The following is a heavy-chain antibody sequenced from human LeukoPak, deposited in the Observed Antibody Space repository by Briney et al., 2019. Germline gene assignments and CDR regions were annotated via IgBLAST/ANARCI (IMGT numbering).Heavy chain of an antibody. CDR1: GDSVSSAGYH. J-gene: IGHJ4*02. CDR2: SGSP. CDR3: TTYYVGEGGRGH. V-gene: IGHV4-61*08. D-gene: IGHD2-21*01. Sequence: SEALSLTCSVSGDSVSSAGYHWSWIRQAPGKGLEWIGHSGSPNYNPSLKSRVMISIDTSKNQFPLKVSTVTAADTAVYYCTTYYVGEGGRGHWGPGTLVTVSS.